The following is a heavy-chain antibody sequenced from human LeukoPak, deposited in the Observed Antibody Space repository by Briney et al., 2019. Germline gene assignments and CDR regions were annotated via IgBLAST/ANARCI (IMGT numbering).Heavy chain of an antibody. CDR2: ISSICISI. CDR1: GFTFSDYY. CDR3: ARGGYYDFWSEFGDY. J-gene: IGHJ4*02. V-gene: IGHV3-11*04. D-gene: IGHD3-3*01. Sequence: PGGXLRLSCAASGFTFSDYYMTWLRQAPGKGLEGVSYISSICISIWHAHSVKGRFTISRDNAKNSLYLQMNSLRAEDTAVYYCARGGYYDFWSEFGDYWGQGILVTVSS.